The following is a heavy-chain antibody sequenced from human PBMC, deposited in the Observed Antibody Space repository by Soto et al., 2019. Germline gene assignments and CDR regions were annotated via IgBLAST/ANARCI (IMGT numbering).Heavy chain of an antibody. Sequence: QLQLQESGSGLVKPSQTLSLTCAVSGGSISSGGYSWSWLRQPPGKGLEWIGYIFHSGSTYYNPSLKSPVTIPVDGAKNHFSLELSSVTAADTAVYYCAREGGRGSPAWYFNVWGRGTLVTVSS. CDR3: AREGGRGSPAWYFNV. J-gene: IGHJ2*01. CDR1: GGSISSGGYS. D-gene: IGHD1-26*01. CDR2: IFHSGST. V-gene: IGHV4-30-2*01.